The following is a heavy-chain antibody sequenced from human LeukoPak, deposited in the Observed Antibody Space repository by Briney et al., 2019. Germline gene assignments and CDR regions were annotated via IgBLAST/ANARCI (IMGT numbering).Heavy chain of an antibody. J-gene: IGHJ5*02. CDR1: GDPISSYY. CDR3: ARSVYSTNAGS. D-gene: IGHD6-13*01. Sequence: SETLSLTCTVSGDPISSYYWSWIRQPPGKGLEWIGYIYYTGSTNYNPSLKSRATVSVDTSKNQLSLKLSSVTAADTAVYYCARSVYSTNAGSWGQGTLVTVSS. CDR2: IYYTGST. V-gene: IGHV4-59*08.